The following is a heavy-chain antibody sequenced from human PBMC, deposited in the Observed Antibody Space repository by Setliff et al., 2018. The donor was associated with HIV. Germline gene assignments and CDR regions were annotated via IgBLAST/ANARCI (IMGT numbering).Heavy chain of an antibody. Sequence: PSETLSLTCAVSGYSISSGYYWGWIRQTPGKGLEWIGSIYHSGSTYYNPSLKSRVTMSVDTSKNQFSLKLSAVTAADTAVYYCAREAPSEPTRYYNFWSGYPDWFDPWGPGTLVTVSS. V-gene: IGHV4-38-2*02. J-gene: IGHJ5*02. D-gene: IGHD3-3*01. CDR1: GYSISSGYY. CDR3: AREAPSEPTRYYNFWSGYPDWFDP. CDR2: IYHSGST.